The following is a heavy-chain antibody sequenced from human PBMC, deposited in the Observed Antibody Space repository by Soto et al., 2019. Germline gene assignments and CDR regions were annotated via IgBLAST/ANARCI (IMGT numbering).Heavy chain of an antibody. CDR3: ECRTIYGVTHDY. D-gene: IGHD3-3*01. CDR2: MYGGGNT. Sequence: EVQLVESGGGLIQPGGSLRLSCAASGFTVSSNYMSWVRQAPGKGLEGVSVMYGGGNTNYAESVKGRFTMSRDNSKNTLYLQMSSLRSEDTAVYYCECRTIYGVTHDYWGQGTLVTVSS. J-gene: IGHJ4*02. CDR1: GFTVSSNY. V-gene: IGHV3-53*01.